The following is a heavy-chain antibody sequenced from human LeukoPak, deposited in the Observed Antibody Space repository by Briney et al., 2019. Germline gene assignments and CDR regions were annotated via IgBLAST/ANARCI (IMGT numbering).Heavy chain of an antibody. Sequence: PGRSLRLSCAASEFTFSSYAMNWVRQAPGKGLEWVAVISYDGSNRYYADSVKGRFTISRDNSKNTLYLQMNSLRAEDTAIYYCAKDRGFSISSYFYYGMDVWGQGTTVTVAS. CDR2: ISYDGSNR. D-gene: IGHD2-15*01. V-gene: IGHV3-30*04. CDR1: EFTFSSYA. CDR3: AKDRGFSISSYFYYGMDV. J-gene: IGHJ6*02.